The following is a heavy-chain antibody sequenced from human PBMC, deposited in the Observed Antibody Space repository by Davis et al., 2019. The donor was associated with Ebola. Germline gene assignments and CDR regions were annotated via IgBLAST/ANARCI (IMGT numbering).Heavy chain of an antibody. CDR1: GFTFSDYY. V-gene: IGHV3-11*04. D-gene: IGHD3-3*01. CDR2: IGPSGNSF. J-gene: IGHJ4*02. CDR3: AKGHTYYDFWSYFQGGYFED. Sequence: PGGSLRLSCEVSGFTFSDYYMSWIRQAPGKGLEWIAYIGPSGNSFYCADSVKGRFTISRDNSKNTVYLLMNSLRSEDTAVYYCAKGHTYYDFWSYFQGGYFEDWGQGTLVTVSS.